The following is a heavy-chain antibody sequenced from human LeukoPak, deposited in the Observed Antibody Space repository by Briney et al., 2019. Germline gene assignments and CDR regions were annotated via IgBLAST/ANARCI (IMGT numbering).Heavy chain of an antibody. D-gene: IGHD6-19*01. V-gene: IGHV3-30*03. Sequence: GGSLRLSCAASGFTFSSYSMNWVRQAPGKGLEWVAVISYDGSNKYYADSVKGRFTISRDNSKNTLYLQMNSLRAEDTAVYYCARDRPGLVAGMRFDPWGQGTLVAVSS. CDR1: GFTFSSYS. CDR2: ISYDGSNK. J-gene: IGHJ5*02. CDR3: ARDRPGLVAGMRFDP.